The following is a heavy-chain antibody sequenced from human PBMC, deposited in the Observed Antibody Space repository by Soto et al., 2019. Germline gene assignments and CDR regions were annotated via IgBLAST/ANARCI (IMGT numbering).Heavy chain of an antibody. CDR2: IDPSDSYT. V-gene: IGHV5-10-1*01. Sequence: PGESLKISCKGSGYSFTIYCISWVLQMPGKGLEWMGRIDPSDSYTNYSPSFQGHVTISADKSISTAYLQWSSLKASDTAMYYCARGRVDYYYGMDVWGQGTTVTVSS. CDR3: ARGRVDYYYGMDV. D-gene: IGHD2-15*01. J-gene: IGHJ6*02. CDR1: GYSFTIYC.